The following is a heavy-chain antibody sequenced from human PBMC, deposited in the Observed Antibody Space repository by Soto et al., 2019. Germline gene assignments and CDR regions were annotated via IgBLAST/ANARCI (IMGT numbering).Heavy chain of an antibody. CDR1: GGSISSGGYY. Sequence: LSLTCTVSGGSISSGGYYWSWIRQHPGKGLEWIGYIYYSGSTYYNPSLKSRVTISVDTSKNQFSLKLSSVTAADTAVYYCARVIAAPAPIGFDYWGQGTLVTVSS. D-gene: IGHD6-6*01. CDR2: IYYSGST. J-gene: IGHJ4*02. CDR3: ARVIAAPAPIGFDY. V-gene: IGHV4-31*03.